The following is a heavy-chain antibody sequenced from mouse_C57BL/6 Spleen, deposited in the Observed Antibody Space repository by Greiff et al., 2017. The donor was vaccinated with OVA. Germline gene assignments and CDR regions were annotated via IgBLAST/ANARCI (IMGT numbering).Heavy chain of an antibody. CDR2: IDPSDSET. Sequence: QVQLKQPGAELVRPGSSVKLSCKASGYTFTSYWMHWVKQRPIQGLEWIGNIDPSDSETHYNQKFKDKATLTVDKSSSTAYMQLSSLTSEDSAVYYCARSTAQATRYYFDYWGQGTTLTVSS. CDR3: ARSTAQATRYYFDY. J-gene: IGHJ2*01. V-gene: IGHV1-52*01. CDR1: GYTFTSYW. D-gene: IGHD3-2*02.